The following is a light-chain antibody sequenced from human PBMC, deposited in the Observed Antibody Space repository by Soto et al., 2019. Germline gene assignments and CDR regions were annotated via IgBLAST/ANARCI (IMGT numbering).Light chain of an antibody. CDR2: DVS. CDR1: QGVSSF. Sequence: EIVLTQSPATLSLSPGERATLSCRASQGVSSFLAWYQQKPGQAPRLLIYDVSNRATGIPARFSGSGSGTDFTLTISSLEPEDFAVYYCQQRSNWPLTFGQGTRLDTK. V-gene: IGKV3-11*01. CDR3: QQRSNWPLT. J-gene: IGKJ5*01.